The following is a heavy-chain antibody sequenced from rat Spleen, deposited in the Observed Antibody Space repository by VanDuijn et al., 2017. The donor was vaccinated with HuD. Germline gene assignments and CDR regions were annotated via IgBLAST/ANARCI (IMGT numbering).Heavy chain of an antibody. Sequence: EVQLVESDGGLVQPGRSLKLSCAASGFTFDDYGMAWVRQAPKIGLEWVASITWGGSRTYYSDNVKGRFTISRDNAKNALYLQMNNLRSEDTAIYYCTRLLQWWFTYWGQGTLVTVSS. CDR1: GFTFDDYG. D-gene: IGHD1-1*01. V-gene: IGHV5-29*01. CDR3: TRLLQWWFTY. CDR2: ITWGGSRT. J-gene: IGHJ3*01.